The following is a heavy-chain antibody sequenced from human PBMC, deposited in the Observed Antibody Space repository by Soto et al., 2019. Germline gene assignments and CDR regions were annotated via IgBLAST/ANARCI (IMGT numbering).Heavy chain of an antibody. CDR3: GRGSRAIFHASVSPYPYYFDC. Sequence: QVQLVQSGAEVKKPGASVKVSCKASGYTFTSYYIHWVRQAPGQGLEWMGVINPSGGTTSYVQKFQGRGTMTRDTSTCTAEMELSSLRSEDTAVYYGGRGSRAIFHASVSPYPYYFDCWGQGTLVTVSS. J-gene: IGHJ4*02. V-gene: IGHV1-46*01. CDR1: GYTFTSYY. D-gene: IGHD3-10*01. CDR2: INPSGGTT.